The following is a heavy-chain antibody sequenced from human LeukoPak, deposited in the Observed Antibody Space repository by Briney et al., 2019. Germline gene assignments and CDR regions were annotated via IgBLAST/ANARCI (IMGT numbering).Heavy chain of an antibody. D-gene: IGHD1-26*01. Sequence: PSGGSLRLSCAASGFSFSTYWMHWVRQVPGKGLVWVSRIKSDGSSTSYAGSVKGRFTISRDNSKNTLSLQMNSLRAEDTAVYYCARDKGATGYYFDYWGQGTLVTVSS. CDR2: IKSDGSST. J-gene: IGHJ4*02. CDR1: GFSFSTYW. V-gene: IGHV3-74*01. CDR3: ARDKGATGYYFDY.